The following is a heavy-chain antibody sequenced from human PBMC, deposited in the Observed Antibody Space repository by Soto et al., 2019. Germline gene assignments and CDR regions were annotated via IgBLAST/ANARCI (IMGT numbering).Heavy chain of an antibody. CDR3: ARVNTSSQDILRFLEWNYGMDV. J-gene: IGHJ6*02. D-gene: IGHD3-3*01. CDR1: GFTFSSYA. Sequence: QVQLVESGGGVVQPGRSLRLSCAASGFTFSSYAMHWVRQAPGKGLEWVAVISYDGSNKYYADSVKGRFTISRDNSKNTLYLQMNSLRAEDTAVYYCARVNTSSQDILRFLEWNYGMDVWGQGTTVTVSS. V-gene: IGHV3-30-3*01. CDR2: ISYDGSNK.